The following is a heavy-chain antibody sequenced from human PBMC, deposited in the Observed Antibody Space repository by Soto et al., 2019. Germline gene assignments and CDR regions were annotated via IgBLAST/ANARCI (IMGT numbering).Heavy chain of an antibody. CDR3: AAREVYGSSTSCYNWFDP. CDR2: ISSSSSYI. D-gene: IGHD2-2*01. Sequence: PGGSLRLSCAASGFTFSSYSMNWVRQAPGKGLEWVSSISSSSSYIYYADSVKGRFTISRDNAKNSLYLQMNSLRAEDTAVYYCAAREVYGSSTSCYNWFDPWGQGTLVTVSS. J-gene: IGHJ5*02. V-gene: IGHV3-21*01. CDR1: GFTFSSYS.